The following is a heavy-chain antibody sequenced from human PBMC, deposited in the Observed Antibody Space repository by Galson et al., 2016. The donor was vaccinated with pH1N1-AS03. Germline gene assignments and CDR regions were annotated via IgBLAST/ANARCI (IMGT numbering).Heavy chain of an antibody. J-gene: IGHJ4*02. CDR2: ISSDGGST. CDR3: ERAGGY. Sequence: LRLSCAAPGFIFSNHGMHWARQAPGKGPEFVARISSDGGSTYYADSVKARFTISRDNSKNTLYLQMDSLRVEDTAVYYCERAGGYWGQGTLVTVSS. V-gene: IGHV3-64*02. CDR1: GFIFSNHG.